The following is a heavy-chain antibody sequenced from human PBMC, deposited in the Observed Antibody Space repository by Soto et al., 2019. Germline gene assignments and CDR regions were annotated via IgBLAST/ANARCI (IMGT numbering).Heavy chain of an antibody. CDR1: GFTFSSYG. CDR2: IWYDGSNK. J-gene: IGHJ3*02. CDR3: ATLVSSTFDM. V-gene: IGHV3-33*01. Sequence: GGSLRLSCAASGFTFSSYGMHWVRQAPGKGLEWVAVIWYDGSNKYYADSVKGRFTISRDNSKNTLFLQMNSLRAEDTAVYYCATLVSSTFDMWGQGTMVTVSS.